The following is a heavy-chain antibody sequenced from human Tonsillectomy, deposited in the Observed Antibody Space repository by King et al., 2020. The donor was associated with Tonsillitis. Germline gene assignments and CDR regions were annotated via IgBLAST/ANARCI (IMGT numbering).Heavy chain of an antibody. J-gene: IGHJ6*02. CDR3: ARDSGYYGMDV. CDR2: ISSSSNYI. CDR1: GFTLSSYS. V-gene: IGHV3-21*01. Sequence: VQLVESGGGLVQPGGSLRLSCAASGFTLSSYSMNWVRQAPGKGLEWVSSISSSSNYIYNADSVKGRFTISRDNANNSLYLQMNSLRAEDTAVYYCARDSGYYGMDVWGQGTTVTVSS.